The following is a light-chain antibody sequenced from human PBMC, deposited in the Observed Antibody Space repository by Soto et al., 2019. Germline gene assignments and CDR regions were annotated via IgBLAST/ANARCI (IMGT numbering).Light chain of an antibody. CDR2: WAS. V-gene: IGKV4-1*01. CDR3: QQHYSTPET. J-gene: IGKJ1*01. Sequence: DIVMTQAADSLAVSLGERATINCKSSQSVLYSSNNENYLAWYQQKPAQPPKLLIYWASTRESGVPDRFSGSGSGTDFTLTIDSLQAEDVAVYYCQQHYSTPETFGQGTKVDIK. CDR1: QSVLYSSNNENY.